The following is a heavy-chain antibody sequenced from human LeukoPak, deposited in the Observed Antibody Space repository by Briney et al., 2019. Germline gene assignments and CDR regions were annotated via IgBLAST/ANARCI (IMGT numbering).Heavy chain of an antibody. D-gene: IGHD2-2*01. J-gene: IGHJ5*02. CDR2: IYTSGST. Sequence: PSQTLSLTCTVSGGSISSGSYYWSWIRQPAGKGLEWIGRIYTSGSTNYNPSLKSRVTISVDTSKNQFSLKLSPVTAADTAVYYCARDRSVPAAMGWFDPWGQGTLVTVSS. V-gene: IGHV4-61*02. CDR1: GGSISSGSYY. CDR3: ARDRSVPAAMGWFDP.